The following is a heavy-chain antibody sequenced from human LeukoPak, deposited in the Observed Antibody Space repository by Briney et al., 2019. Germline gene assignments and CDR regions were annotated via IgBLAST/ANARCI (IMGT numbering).Heavy chain of an antibody. J-gene: IGHJ4*02. Sequence: SETLSLTCTVSGGSTSSYYWSWIRQPAGKGLEWIGRIYTNGSPNYNPSLKSRVTMSIDTSRNQFSLRLSSVTAADTAVYYCAGGHSSSRYRFFDYWGQGTLVTVSS. CDR3: AGGHSSSRYRFFDY. V-gene: IGHV4-4*07. D-gene: IGHD6-13*01. CDR1: GGSTSSYY. CDR2: IYTNGSP.